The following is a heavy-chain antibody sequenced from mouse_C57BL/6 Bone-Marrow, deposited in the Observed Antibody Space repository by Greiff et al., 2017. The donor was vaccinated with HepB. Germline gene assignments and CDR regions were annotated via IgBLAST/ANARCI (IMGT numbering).Heavy chain of an antibody. CDR2: ISSGGSYT. CDR1: GFTFSSYG. CDR3: ARRLGLDY. J-gene: IGHJ2*01. D-gene: IGHD4-1*01. V-gene: IGHV5-6*02. Sequence: DVKLQESGGDLVKPGGSLKLSCAASGFTFSSYGMSWVRQTPDKRLEWVATISSGGSYTYYPDSVKGRFTISRDNAKNTLYLQMSSLKSEDTAMYYCARRLGLDYWGQGTTLTVSS.